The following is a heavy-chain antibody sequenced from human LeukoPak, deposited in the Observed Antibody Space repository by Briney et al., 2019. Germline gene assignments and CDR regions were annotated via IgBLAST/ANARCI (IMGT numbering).Heavy chain of an antibody. V-gene: IGHV3-53*01. D-gene: IGHD3-9*01. Sequence: PGGSLRLSCAASGFTVGSNYMSWVRQAPGKGLEWVSVIYSGGSTYYADSVKGRFTISRDNSKNTLYLQMNSLRAEDTAVYYCARDLLTGYYRYFDYWGQGTLVTVSS. CDR2: IYSGGST. CDR1: GFTVGSNY. CDR3: ARDLLTGYYRYFDY. J-gene: IGHJ4*02.